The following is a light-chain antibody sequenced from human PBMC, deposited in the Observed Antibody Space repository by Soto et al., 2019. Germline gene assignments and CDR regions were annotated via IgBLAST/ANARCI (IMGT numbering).Light chain of an antibody. CDR3: TSYSSSSTYV. J-gene: IGLJ1*01. CDR2: DVT. Sequence: QSALTQPASVSGSPGQSVTISCTGTSSDVGGYDYVSWYQHHPGKAPKLVIYDVTYRPSGVSDRFSGSKSANTASLTISGLQDEDEADYYCTSYSSSSTYVFGTGTKVTVL. V-gene: IGLV2-14*01. CDR1: SSDVGGYDY.